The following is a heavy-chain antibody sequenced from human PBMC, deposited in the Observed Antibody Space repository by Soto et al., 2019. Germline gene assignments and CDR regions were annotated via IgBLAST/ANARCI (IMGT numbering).Heavy chain of an antibody. V-gene: IGHV4-31*03. Sequence: QVQLQESGPGLVKPSQTLSLTCTVSGGSISSGDYYWSWIRQHPGKGLECIGYIDYSGRTHYKSSLKSRVIISVDTSKNQFSLKLSSVTAADTAVYYRATVKRARYFGYWGQGTLVTVSS. CDR1: GGSISSGDYY. J-gene: IGHJ4*02. CDR2: IDYSGRT. CDR3: ATVKRARYFGY.